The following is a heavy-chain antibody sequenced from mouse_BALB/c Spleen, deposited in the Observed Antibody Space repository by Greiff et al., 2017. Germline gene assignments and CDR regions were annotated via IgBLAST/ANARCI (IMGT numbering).Heavy chain of an antibody. Sequence: EVKLMESGPSLVKPSQTLSLTCSVTGDSITSGYRNWIRKFPGNKLEYMGYISYSGSTYYNPSLKSRISITRDTSKNQYYLQLNSVTTEDTATYYCARRAPYGNYPWAMDYWGQGTSVTVSS. V-gene: IGHV3-8*02. D-gene: IGHD2-1*01. J-gene: IGHJ4*01. CDR1: GDSITSGY. CDR3: ARRAPYGNYPWAMDY. CDR2: ISYSGST.